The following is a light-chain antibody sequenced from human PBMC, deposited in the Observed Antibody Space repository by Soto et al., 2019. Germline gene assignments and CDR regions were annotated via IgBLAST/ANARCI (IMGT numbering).Light chain of an antibody. CDR3: QQYYDTPST. Sequence: DIVMTQSPDFLTVSLGERATINCKSSQSILYSGNNKNYLAWYQQKPGQPPKLIIYWASTRESGVPDRFSGSGSGTDFTLTISSLQAEDVAIYYCQQYYDTPSTFGQGTKVEIK. J-gene: IGKJ1*01. CDR2: WAS. V-gene: IGKV4-1*01. CDR1: QSILYSGNNKNY.